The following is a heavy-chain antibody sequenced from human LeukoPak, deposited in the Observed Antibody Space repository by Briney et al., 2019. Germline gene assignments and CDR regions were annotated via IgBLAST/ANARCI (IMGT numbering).Heavy chain of an antibody. Sequence: ASVKVTCKASGYTFTGYYMHWVRQAPGQGLEWMGWINPNSGGTNYAQKFQGRVTMTRDTSISTAYMELSRLRSDDTAVYYCAREDYYDSSGYYVYYYYGMDVWGQGTTVTVSS. D-gene: IGHD3-22*01. CDR2: INPNSGGT. V-gene: IGHV1-2*02. CDR1: GYTFTGYY. CDR3: AREDYYDSSGYYVYYYYGMDV. J-gene: IGHJ6*02.